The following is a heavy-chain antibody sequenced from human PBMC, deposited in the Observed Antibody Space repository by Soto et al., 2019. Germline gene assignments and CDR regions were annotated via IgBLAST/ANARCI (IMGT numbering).Heavy chain of an antibody. V-gene: IGHV1-3*01. CDR3: ARDYYDSSGQYYFDY. J-gene: IGHJ4*02. D-gene: IGHD3-22*01. CDR2: INAGNGNT. Sequence: ASVKVSCKASGYTFTSYAMHWVRQAPGRRLEWMGWINAGNGNTKYSQKFQGRVTITRDTSASTAYMELSSLRSEDTAVYYCARDYYDSSGQYYFDYWGQGTLVTVPQ. CDR1: GYTFTSYA.